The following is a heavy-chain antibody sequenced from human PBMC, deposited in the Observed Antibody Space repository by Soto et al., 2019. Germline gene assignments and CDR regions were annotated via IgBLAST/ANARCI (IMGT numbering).Heavy chain of an antibody. D-gene: IGHD6-13*01. Sequence: EVQLVESGGGLVQPGRSLRLSCAASGFTFDDYAMHWVRQAPGKGLEWVSGISWTSGSIGYADSVKGRFTISRDNAKNSLYLQMNSLRAEDTALYYCAKDISPGIAAPGYWGQGTLVTVSS. V-gene: IGHV3-9*01. CDR2: ISWTSGSI. J-gene: IGHJ4*02. CDR3: AKDISPGIAAPGY. CDR1: GFTFDDYA.